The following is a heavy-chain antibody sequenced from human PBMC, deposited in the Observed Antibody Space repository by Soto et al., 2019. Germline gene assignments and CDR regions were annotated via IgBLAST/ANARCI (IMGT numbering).Heavy chain of an antibody. J-gene: IGHJ3*01. CDR2: ISGSGAGT. V-gene: IGHV3-23*01. D-gene: IGHD1-26*01. CDR3: AKVGVGGTYDGFNL. CDR1: GFTFSSYA. Sequence: GGSLRLSCAASGFTFSSYAMSWVRQAPGKGLEWVSLISGSGAGTYYADSVRGRFTISRDNSKNTLYLQMNSLRAEDTAVYSCAKVGVGGTYDGFNLWGQGTKVTVSS.